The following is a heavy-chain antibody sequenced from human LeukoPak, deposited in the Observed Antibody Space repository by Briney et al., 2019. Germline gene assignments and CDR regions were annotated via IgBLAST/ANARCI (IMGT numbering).Heavy chain of an antibody. J-gene: IGHJ4*02. CDR1: GFTFSDYY. Sequence: PGGSLRLSCAASGFTFSDYYMSWIRQAPGKGLEWVSYISSSGSTIYYADSVKGRFTISRDNAKKSLYLQMNSLRAEDTAVYYCARTTPVKHDFDYWGQGTLVTVSS. V-gene: IGHV3-11*04. D-gene: IGHD4-17*01. CDR2: ISSSGSTI. CDR3: ARTTPVKHDFDY.